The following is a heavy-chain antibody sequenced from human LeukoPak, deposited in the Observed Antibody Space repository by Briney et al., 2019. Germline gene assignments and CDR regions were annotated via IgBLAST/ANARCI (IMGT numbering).Heavy chain of an antibody. V-gene: IGHV3-48*01. J-gene: IGHJ6*03. CDR1: GFTFSSYS. CDR2: ISSSSSTI. Sequence: LXLSXAASGFTFSSYSMNWVRQAPGKXLEWVSYISSSSSTIYYADSVKGRFTISRDNAKNSLYLQMNSLRAEDTAVYYCARGLIAAAGTPLYYYYMDVWGKGTTVTVSS. D-gene: IGHD6-13*01. CDR3: ARGLIAAAGTPLYYYYMDV.